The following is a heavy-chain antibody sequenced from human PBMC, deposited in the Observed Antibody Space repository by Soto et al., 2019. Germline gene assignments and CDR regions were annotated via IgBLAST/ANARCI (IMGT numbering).Heavy chain of an antibody. V-gene: IGHV3-23*01. J-gene: IGHJ4*02. D-gene: IGHD6-19*01. Sequence: HPGGSLRLSCAAAEFTFSSDAMSWVSQAPGKGLEWVSAISGSGGSTYYADSVKGRFTISRDNSKNTLYLQMNSLRAEDTAVYYCANEGGRTPDRYSSGWYEFEYWGQGTLVTVSS. CDR1: EFTFSSDA. CDR3: ANEGGRTPDRYSSGWYEFEY. CDR2: ISGSGGST.